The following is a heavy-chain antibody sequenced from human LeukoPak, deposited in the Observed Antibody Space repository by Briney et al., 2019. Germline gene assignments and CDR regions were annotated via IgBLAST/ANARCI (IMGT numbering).Heavy chain of an antibody. Sequence: GGSLRLSCAASGFTFSSYAMHWVRQAPGTGLEWVAVISYDGSNKYYADSVKGRFTISRDNSKNTLYLQMNSLRAEDTAVYYCARDGTWYYFDYWGQGTLVTVSS. CDR3: ARDGTWYYFDY. CDR2: ISYDGSNK. CDR1: GFTFSSYA. J-gene: IGHJ4*02. V-gene: IGHV3-30-3*01.